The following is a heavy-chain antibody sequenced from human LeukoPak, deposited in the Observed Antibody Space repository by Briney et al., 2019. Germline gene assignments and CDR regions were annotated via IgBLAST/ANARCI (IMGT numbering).Heavy chain of an antibody. CDR1: GFTFSRYW. CDR3: ARVCGDWLKYHFDQ. CDR2: IKQDVSEK. D-gene: IGHD2-21*02. J-gene: IGHJ4*02. Sequence: PGGSLRLSCAASGFTFSRYWMSWVRQAPGKGLEWVANIKQDVSEKYYVASVKGRFAISRDNDKNSLYLQMNSLRVEDTAVYYCARVCGDWLKYHFDQWGQGTLVTVSS. V-gene: IGHV3-7*01.